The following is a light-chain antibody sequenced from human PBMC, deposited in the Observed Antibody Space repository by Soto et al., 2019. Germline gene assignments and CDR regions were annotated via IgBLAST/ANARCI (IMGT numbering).Light chain of an antibody. V-gene: IGLV2-11*01. CDR2: DVS. Sequence: SVLAQPRSVSGSPGQSVAISCTGTGSDVGGYDYVSWYQQHPGKAPNVIIFDVSKRPSGVPDRFSGSKSGNTASLTISGLQAEDEADYYCCSYAGGPYVFGTGTKVTVL. CDR1: GSDVGGYDY. J-gene: IGLJ1*01. CDR3: CSYAGGPYV.